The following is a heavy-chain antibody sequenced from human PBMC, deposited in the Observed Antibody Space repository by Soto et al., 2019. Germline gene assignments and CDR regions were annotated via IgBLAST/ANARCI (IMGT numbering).Heavy chain of an antibody. CDR1: GYTFTSYG. V-gene: IGHV1-18*01. Sequence: ASVKVSCKASGYTFTSYGISWVRQAPGQGLEWMGWISAYNVNTNFAQKLKGKVTMTTDTSTSTAYMELRSLISDDTAVYYCARPSVRGGDSNWFDPGGQGTLVTVSS. CDR2: ISAYNVNT. D-gene: IGHD2-21*02. J-gene: IGHJ5*02. CDR3: ARPSVRGGDSNWFDP.